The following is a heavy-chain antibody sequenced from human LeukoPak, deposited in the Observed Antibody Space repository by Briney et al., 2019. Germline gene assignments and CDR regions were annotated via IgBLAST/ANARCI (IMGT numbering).Heavy chain of an antibody. CDR3: ARGRRIQPYYYYYMDV. J-gene: IGHJ6*03. Sequence: PSETLSLTCAVYGGSFSGYYGSWIRQPPGKGLEWIGEINHSGSTNYNPSLKSRVTISVDTSKNQFSLKLSSVTAADTAVYYCARGRRIQPYYYYYMDVWGKGTTVTVSS. V-gene: IGHV4-34*01. D-gene: IGHD5-18*01. CDR2: INHSGST. CDR1: GGSFSGYY.